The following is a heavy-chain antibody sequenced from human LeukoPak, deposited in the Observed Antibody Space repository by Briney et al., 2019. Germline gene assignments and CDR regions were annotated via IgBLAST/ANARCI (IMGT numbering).Heavy chain of an antibody. CDR1: GFTFTNYW. Sequence: GGSLRLSCAASGFTFTNYWMSWVRQPPGKGLEGVANIKTDGSEKYYVDSVKGRFTISRDNTKNSLYLQMNSLRAEDTAMYYCARMSGWYWFDYWGRGTLVTVSS. V-gene: IGHV3-7*01. CDR3: ARMSGWYWFDY. D-gene: IGHD6-19*01. J-gene: IGHJ4*02. CDR2: IKTDGSEK.